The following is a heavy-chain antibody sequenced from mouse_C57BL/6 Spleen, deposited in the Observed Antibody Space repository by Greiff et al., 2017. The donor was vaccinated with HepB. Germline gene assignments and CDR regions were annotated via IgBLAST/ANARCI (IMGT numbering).Heavy chain of an antibody. Sequence: VQLQQPGAELVRPGTSVKLSCKASGYTFTSYWMHWVKQRPGQGLEWIGVIDPSDSYTNYNQKFKGKATLTVDTSSSTAYMQLSSLTSEDSAVYYCAAGGYDGSTGDYWGQGTTLTVSS. CDR3: AAGGYDGSTGDY. D-gene: IGHD2-3*01. CDR2: IDPSDSYT. CDR1: GYTFTSYW. J-gene: IGHJ2*01. V-gene: IGHV1-59*01.